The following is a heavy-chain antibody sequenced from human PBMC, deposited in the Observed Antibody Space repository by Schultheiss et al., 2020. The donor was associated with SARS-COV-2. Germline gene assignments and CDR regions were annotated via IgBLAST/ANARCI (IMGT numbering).Heavy chain of an antibody. CDR2: IYHSGST. J-gene: IGHJ5*02. V-gene: IGHV4-4*02. CDR1: GGSISSSNW. Sequence: SETLSLTCAVSGGSISSSNWWSWVRQPPGKGLEWIGEIYHSGSTNYNPSLKSRVTISVDTSKNQFSLKLSSVTAADTAVYYCARDLNPGYCSSTSCPGWFDPWGQGTLVTVSS. D-gene: IGHD2-2*03. CDR3: ARDLNPGYCSSTSCPGWFDP.